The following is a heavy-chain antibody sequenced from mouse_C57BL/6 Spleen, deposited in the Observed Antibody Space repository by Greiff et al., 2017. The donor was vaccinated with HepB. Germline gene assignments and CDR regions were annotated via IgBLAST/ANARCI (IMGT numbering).Heavy chain of an antibody. CDR2: INPSSGYT. CDR1: GYTFTSYT. Sequence: VQRVESGAELARPGASVKMSCKASGYTFTSYTMHWVKQRPGQGLEWIGYINPSSGYTKYNQKFKDKATLTADKSSSTAYMQLSSLTSEDSAVYYCARSDSSGYVDWGQGTTLTVSS. V-gene: IGHV1-4*01. D-gene: IGHD3-2*02. J-gene: IGHJ2*01. CDR3: ARSDSSGYVD.